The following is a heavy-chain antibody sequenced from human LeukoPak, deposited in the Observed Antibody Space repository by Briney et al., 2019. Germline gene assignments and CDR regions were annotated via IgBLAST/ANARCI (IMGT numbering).Heavy chain of an antibody. J-gene: IGHJ4*02. D-gene: IGHD2/OR15-2a*01. CDR1: GYTFTSYG. CDR3: ARVIGLESPEVSDY. CDR2: ISAYNGNT. V-gene: IGHV1-18*04. Sequence: ASAKVSCKASGYTFTSYGISWVRQAPGQGLEWMGWISAYNGNTNYAQKLQGRVTMTTDTSTSTAYMELRSLRSDDTAVYYCARVIGLESPEVSDYWGQGTLVTVSS.